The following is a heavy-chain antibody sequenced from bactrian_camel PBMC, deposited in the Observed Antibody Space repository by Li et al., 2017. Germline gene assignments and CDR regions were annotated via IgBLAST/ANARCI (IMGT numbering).Heavy chain of an antibody. CDR2: IYLRGGVT. D-gene: IGHD5*01. V-gene: IGHV3S54*01. CDR1: GNSVSRNNC. Sequence: HVQLVESGGGSVQAGGSLRLSCVASGNSVSRNNCMGWFRQAPGKEREWVAHIYLRGGVTAYSDSVKGRFTVSRDNAKNTVFLQMNNLKPEDTAMYYCAADGGCTGTSIAYGFDAWSPFGYWGQGTQVTVS. J-gene: IGHJ6*01. CDR3: AADGGCTGTSIAYGFDAWSPFGY.